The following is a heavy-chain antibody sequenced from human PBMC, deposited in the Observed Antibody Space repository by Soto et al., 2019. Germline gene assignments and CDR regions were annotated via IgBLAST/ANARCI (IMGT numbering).Heavy chain of an antibody. J-gene: IGHJ4*01. V-gene: IGHV3-30-3*01. CDR1: GFTFSSYA. Sequence: QVQLVESGGGVVQPGRSLRLSCAASGFTFSSYAMHWVRQAPGKGLEWVAVISYDGSNKYYADSVKGRFTISRDNSKNTLYLQMNSLRAEDTAVYYCARENGDYDYWGHGTLVTVSS. D-gene: IGHD4-17*01. CDR2: ISYDGSNK. CDR3: ARENGDYDY.